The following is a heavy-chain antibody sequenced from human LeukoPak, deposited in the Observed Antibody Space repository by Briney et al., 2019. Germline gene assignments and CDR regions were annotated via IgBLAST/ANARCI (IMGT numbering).Heavy chain of an antibody. J-gene: IGHJ4*02. CDR3: ARDPTGAAYSYGSYYFYY. D-gene: IGHD5-18*01. CDR2: INWNGGST. CDR1: GFTFDDYG. Sequence: GGSLRLSCAASGFTFDDYGMSWVRQAPGKGLEWVSGINWNGGSTGYADPVKGRFTISRDNAKNSLYLQMNSLRAEDTALYYCARDPTGAAYSYGSYYFYYWGQGTLVTVSS. V-gene: IGHV3-20*04.